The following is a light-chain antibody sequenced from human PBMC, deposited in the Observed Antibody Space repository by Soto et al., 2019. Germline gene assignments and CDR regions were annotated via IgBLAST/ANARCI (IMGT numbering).Light chain of an antibody. CDR2: WAS. CDR3: QQYYSTPWT. V-gene: IGKV4-1*01. J-gene: IGKJ1*01. CDR1: QSVLYSSNNKNY. Sequence: DIVMTQSPDSLAVSLGERATTNCKSSQSVLYSSNNKNYLAWYQQKQGQPPKLLIYWASTRESGVPDRFSGSGSGTDFTLTISSLQAEDVAVYYCQQYYSTPWTFGQGTKVEIK.